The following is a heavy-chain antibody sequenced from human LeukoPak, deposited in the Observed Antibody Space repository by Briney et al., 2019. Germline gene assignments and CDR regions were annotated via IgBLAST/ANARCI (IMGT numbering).Heavy chain of an antibody. CDR3: ARDYYDSSGYYYYYYGMDV. Sequence: ASVKVSCKASGGTFSSYAISWVRQAPGQGLEWMGGIIPIFGTANYAQKFQGRVTITADESASTAYMELSSLRSEDTAVYYCARDYYDSSGYYYYYYGMDVWGQGTTVTVSS. J-gene: IGHJ6*02. CDR1: GGTFSSYA. D-gene: IGHD3-22*01. CDR2: IIPIFGTA. V-gene: IGHV1-69*13.